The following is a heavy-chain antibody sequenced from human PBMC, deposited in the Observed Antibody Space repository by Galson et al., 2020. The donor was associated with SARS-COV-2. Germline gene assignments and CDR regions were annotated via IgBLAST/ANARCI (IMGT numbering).Heavy chain of an antibody. V-gene: IGHV3-30*04. D-gene: IGHD1-26*01. Sequence: GESLKISCAASGFTFSSYAMHWVRQAPGKGLEWVAVISYDGSNKYYADSVKGRFTISRDNSKNTLYLQMNSLRAEDTAVYYCARKRELLQIYGMDVWGQGTTVTVSS. CDR1: GFTFSSYA. CDR2: ISYDGSNK. J-gene: IGHJ6*02. CDR3: ARKRELLQIYGMDV.